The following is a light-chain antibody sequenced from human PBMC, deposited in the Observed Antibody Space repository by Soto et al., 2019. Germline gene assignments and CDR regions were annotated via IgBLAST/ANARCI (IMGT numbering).Light chain of an antibody. Sequence: DIQMTQSPSSLSASVGDRVTITCRSSQSINNYLNWYQQRPGKAPKVIMYDASTLQSGVPTRFSGSGSGTDFTLTISSLQPEDFATYYCQQGLSAPPWTFGQGTKVEI. CDR2: DAS. CDR3: QQGLSAPPWT. CDR1: QSINNY. V-gene: IGKV1-39*01. J-gene: IGKJ1*01.